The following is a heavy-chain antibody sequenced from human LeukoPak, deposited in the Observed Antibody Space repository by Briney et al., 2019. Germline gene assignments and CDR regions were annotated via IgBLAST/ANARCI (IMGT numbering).Heavy chain of an antibody. D-gene: IGHD3-10*01. J-gene: IGHJ4*02. CDR1: GYTFTSYA. CDR2: ININTGNP. Sequence: EASVKVSCKASGYTFTSYAMNWVRQAPGQGHEWMGWININTGNPTYAQGFTGRFVFSLDTSVSTAYLQISSLKAEDTAVYYCAREFRISMVRGVIGYWGQGTLVTVSS. V-gene: IGHV7-4-1*02. CDR3: AREFRISMVRGVIGY.